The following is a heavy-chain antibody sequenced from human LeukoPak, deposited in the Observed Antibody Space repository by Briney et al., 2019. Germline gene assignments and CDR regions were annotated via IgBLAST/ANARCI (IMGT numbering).Heavy chain of an antibody. Sequence: SETLSLTCAVYGGSFSGYYWSWIRQPPGKGLEWIGEINHSGSTNYNPSLKSRVTISVDTSKNQFSLKLSSVTAADTAVYYCVRDGYCSSTSCYTALRRKRNWFDPWGQGTLVTVSS. CDR1: GGSFSGYY. CDR3: VRDGYCSSTSCYTALRRKRNWFDP. J-gene: IGHJ5*02. CDR2: INHSGST. D-gene: IGHD2-2*02. V-gene: IGHV4-34*01.